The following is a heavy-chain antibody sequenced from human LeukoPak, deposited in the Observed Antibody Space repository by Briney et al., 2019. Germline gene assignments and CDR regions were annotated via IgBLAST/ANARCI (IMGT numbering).Heavy chain of an antibody. Sequence: PSETLSPTCAVSGSSITSSNWGSWAPQPPGKGREGIGEIYHSGSTNYNPSLKSRVTISVDKSKNQLSLKLSSVTAADTAVYYCARAPSVAVVAYYYGMDVWGQGTTVTVSS. CDR3: ARAPSVAVVAYYYGMDV. D-gene: IGHD6-19*01. J-gene: IGHJ6*02. CDR2: IYHSGST. V-gene: IGHV4-4*02. CDR1: GSSITSSNW.